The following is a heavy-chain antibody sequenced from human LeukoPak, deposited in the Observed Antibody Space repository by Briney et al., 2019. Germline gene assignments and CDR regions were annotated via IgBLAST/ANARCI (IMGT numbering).Heavy chain of an antibody. CDR3: ARDPTNGKADAFDI. CDR2: INPNTGGT. D-gene: IGHD2-8*01. V-gene: IGHV1-2*02. J-gene: IGHJ3*02. Sequence: ASVKVSCKTSGYTFTGYFIHWVRHAPGQGLEWMGWINPNTGGTNYAQKFQGRVTMTRDTSIRTAYMELSSLRFDDTAVYYCARDPTNGKADAFDIWGQGTVVTVSS. CDR1: GYTFTGYF.